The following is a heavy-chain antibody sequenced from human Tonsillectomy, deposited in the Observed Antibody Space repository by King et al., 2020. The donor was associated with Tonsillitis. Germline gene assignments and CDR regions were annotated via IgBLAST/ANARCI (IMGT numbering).Heavy chain of an antibody. J-gene: IGHJ4*02. D-gene: IGHD3-3*01. CDR3: ARDHGPKQTDYDFWSGYYHFDY. CDR2: ISAYNGNT. V-gene: IGHV1-18*04. CDR1: GYTFTSYG. Sequence: QLVQSGAEVKKPGASVKVSCKASGYTFTSYGISWVRQAPGQGLEWMGWISAYNGNTNYAQKLQGRVTMTTDTSTSTAYMELRSLKSDDTAVYYCARDHGPKQTDYDFWSGYYHFDYWGQGTLVTVSS.